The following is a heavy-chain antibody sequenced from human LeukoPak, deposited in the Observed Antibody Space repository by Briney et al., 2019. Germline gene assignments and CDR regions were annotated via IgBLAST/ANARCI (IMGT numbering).Heavy chain of an antibody. Sequence: ASVKVSCKASGYTFTGYYMHWVRQAPGQGLEWMGWINPNSGGTNYAQKFQGRVTMTRDTSISTAYMELSRLRSDDTAVYYCARNYYDSSGYSTSDYWGQGTLATVSS. CDR2: INPNSGGT. V-gene: IGHV1-2*02. D-gene: IGHD3-22*01. J-gene: IGHJ4*02. CDR1: GYTFTGYY. CDR3: ARNYYDSSGYSTSDY.